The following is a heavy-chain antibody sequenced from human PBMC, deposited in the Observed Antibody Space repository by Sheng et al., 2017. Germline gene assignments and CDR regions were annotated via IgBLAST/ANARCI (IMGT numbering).Heavy chain of an antibody. CDR2: ISRGGEDT. V-gene: IGHV3-23*04. Sequence: EVRLVDSGGGLVQPGESLRVSCAASGFTFTSYAMAWVRRAPGKGLEWVSGISRGGEDTYYADSVKGRFAISRDNGKRTLSLQMNSLRVEDTAVYYCVKLVHAWMYEGSEGRAFDSWGQGALVTVSS. D-gene: IGHD3-10*01. CDR3: VKLVHAWMYEGSEGRAFDS. CDR1: GFTFTSYA. J-gene: IGHJ4*02.